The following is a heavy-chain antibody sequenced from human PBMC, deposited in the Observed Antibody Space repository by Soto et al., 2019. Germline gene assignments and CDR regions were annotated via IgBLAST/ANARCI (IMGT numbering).Heavy chain of an antibody. CDR2: ISAYNGNT. CDR1: GYTFTSYG. CDR3: ASSANTMVRGLIESYYYGMDV. J-gene: IGHJ6*02. Sequence: ASVKVSCKASGYTFTSYGISWVRQAPGQGLEWMGWISAYNGNTNYAQKLQGRVTMTTDTSTSTAYRELRSLRSDDTAVYYCASSANTMVRGLIESYYYGMDVWGQGTTVTVSS. D-gene: IGHD3-10*01. V-gene: IGHV1-18*04.